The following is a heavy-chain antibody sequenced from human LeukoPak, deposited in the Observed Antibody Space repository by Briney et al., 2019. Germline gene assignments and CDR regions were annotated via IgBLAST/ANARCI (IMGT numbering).Heavy chain of an antibody. D-gene: IGHD6-13*01. CDR3: ARDIAPSGSWWFDS. Sequence: GASVKVSCKASGYTFTEYYIHWLGQAPGQGLEWMGWVTPSTGDTFYAQNFRGRVTMTRDTSISTAYMQLGGLKSDDTAVYYCARDIAPSGSWWFDSWGQGTLVSVSS. V-gene: IGHV1-2*02. CDR1: GYTFTEYY. J-gene: IGHJ5*01. CDR2: VTPSTGDT.